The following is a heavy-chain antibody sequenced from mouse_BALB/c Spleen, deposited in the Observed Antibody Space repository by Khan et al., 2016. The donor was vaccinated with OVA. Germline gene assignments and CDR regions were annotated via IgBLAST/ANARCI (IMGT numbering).Heavy chain of an antibody. CDR3: ARGNYYGSNSWFAY. D-gene: IGHD1-1*01. V-gene: IGHV9-3*02. CDR1: GYTFTNYG. J-gene: IGHJ3*01. Sequence: QIQLVQSGPELKKPGETVKISCKASGYTFTNYGMNWVKQAPGKGLKWMGWINTNTGEPTYAEEFKGRFAFSLETSVSTAYLQINNLKNDDTATYFCARGNYYGSNSWFAYWGQGTQVTVSA. CDR2: INTNTGEP.